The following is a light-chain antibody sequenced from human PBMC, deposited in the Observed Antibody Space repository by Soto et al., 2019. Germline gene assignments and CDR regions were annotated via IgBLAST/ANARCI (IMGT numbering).Light chain of an antibody. CDR1: QRVNIY. CDR3: HHRSKWPYT. J-gene: IGKJ2*01. V-gene: IGKV3-11*01. CDR2: DAS. Sequence: VLTQSPATLSLSPGERATLSCRASQRVNIYLAWYQQKPCQAPRLLMYDASNRTTGIPFRFSGSGSGTDFSLTNSSLEHEEFTGYYCHHRSKWPYTCGQATKLEIK.